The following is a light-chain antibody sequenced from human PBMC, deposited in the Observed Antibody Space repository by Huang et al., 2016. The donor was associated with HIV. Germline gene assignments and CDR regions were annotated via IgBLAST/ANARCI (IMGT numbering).Light chain of an antibody. V-gene: IGKV1-33*01. CDR3: QQYDYFPYT. CDR1: QDISNY. J-gene: IGKJ2*01. CDR2: DAS. Sequence: DIQMTQSPSSLSASVGDRVTITCQASQDISNYLNWLQQKPGKAPKLLIDDASKLQSGVPSRFSGSGSGTDFSLTISGLQPEDIATYYCQQYDYFPYTFGQGTRLDIK.